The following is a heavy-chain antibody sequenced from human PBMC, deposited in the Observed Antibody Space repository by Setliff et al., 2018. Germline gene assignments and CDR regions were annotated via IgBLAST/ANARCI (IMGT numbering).Heavy chain of an antibody. CDR2: INGGNGNT. Sequence: ASVKVSCKASGDTSTTYAIHWLRQAPGQRLEWMAYINGGNGNTHYSQKFRGRVTVTRDTSASTVFMELSTLRSEDTAVYYCARETYDILTGYTYWYFDLWGRGTLVTVSS. V-gene: IGHV1-3*01. CDR3: ARETYDILTGYTYWYFDL. D-gene: IGHD3-9*01. CDR1: GDTSTTYA. J-gene: IGHJ2*01.